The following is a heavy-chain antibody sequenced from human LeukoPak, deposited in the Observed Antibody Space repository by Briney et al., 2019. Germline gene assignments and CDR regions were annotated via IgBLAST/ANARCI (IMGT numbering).Heavy chain of an antibody. D-gene: IGHD6-13*01. CDR1: GGSITSYY. CDR2: MYYSGST. Sequence: SETLSLTCSVSGGSITSYYWNWIRQPPGKGLEWIGHMYYSGSTNYNPSLKSRVTISVDTSKNQFSLKLSSVTAADTAVYYCARTTEAHSWRTRYYDYYMDVWGKGTTVTVSS. V-gene: IGHV4-59*01. J-gene: IGHJ6*03. CDR3: ARTTEAHSWRTRYYDYYMDV.